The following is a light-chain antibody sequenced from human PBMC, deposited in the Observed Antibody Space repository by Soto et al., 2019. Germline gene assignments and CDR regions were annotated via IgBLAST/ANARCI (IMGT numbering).Light chain of an antibody. CDR3: QQYNAWPLT. J-gene: IGKJ4*01. CDR2: VAS. Sequence: EIVMTQSPATLSVSPGERVTLSCRARQSVNSNVAWYQQKPGQTPKLLIYVASTRATGIPARFSGSGSGTEFTLTISSLQSEDFAIYYCQQYNAWPLTFGGGTKVEFK. CDR1: QSVNSN. V-gene: IGKV3-15*01.